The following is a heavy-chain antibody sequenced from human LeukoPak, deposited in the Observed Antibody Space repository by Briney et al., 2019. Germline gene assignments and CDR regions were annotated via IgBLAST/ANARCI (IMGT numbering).Heavy chain of an antibody. V-gene: IGHV3-53*01. CDR2: IYSGGST. Sequence: GGSLRLSCAASGFTVSSNYMSWVRQAPGKGLEWVSVIYSGGSTYYADSVKGRFTISRDNSKNTLYLQMNSLRAEDTAVYYCATTGIAVAGIDYWGQGTLVTVSS. CDR1: GFTVSSNY. D-gene: IGHD6-13*01. CDR3: ATTGIAVAGIDY. J-gene: IGHJ4*02.